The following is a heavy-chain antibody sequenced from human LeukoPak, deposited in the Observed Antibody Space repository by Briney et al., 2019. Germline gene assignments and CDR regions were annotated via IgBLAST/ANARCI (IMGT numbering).Heavy chain of an antibody. CDR1: GGSISSSSYY. Sequence: PSETLSLTCTVSGGSISSSSYYWGWIRQPPGKGLEWIGSIYYSGSTYYNPSLKSRVTISVDTSKNQFSLKLSSVTAADTAVYYCARLGDSDIFDIWGQGTTVTVSS. D-gene: IGHD2-21*02. J-gene: IGHJ3*02. CDR2: IYYSGST. V-gene: IGHV4-39*07. CDR3: ARLGDSDIFDI.